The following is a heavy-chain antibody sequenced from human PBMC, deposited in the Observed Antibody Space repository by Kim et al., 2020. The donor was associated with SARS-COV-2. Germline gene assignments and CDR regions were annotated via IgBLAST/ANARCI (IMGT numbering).Heavy chain of an antibody. J-gene: IGHJ4*02. D-gene: IGHD3-3*01. Sequence: YADSVKGRFTISRDNSKNTLYLQMNSLRAEDTAVYYCATLTIFGVAPLDYWGQGTLVTVSS. CDR3: ATLTIFGVAPLDY. V-gene: IGHV3-30*02.